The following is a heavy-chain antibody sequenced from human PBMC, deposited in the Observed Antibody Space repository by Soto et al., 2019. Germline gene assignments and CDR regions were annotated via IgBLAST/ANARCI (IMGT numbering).Heavy chain of an antibody. CDR3: ARPTIGKSIAAARWFDP. CDR1: GGSISSSSYY. CDR2: IYYSGST. D-gene: IGHD6-13*01. J-gene: IGHJ5*02. V-gene: IGHV4-39*01. Sequence: PEETMSLTCTVSGGSISSSSYYWGWIRQPPGKGLEWIGSIYYSGSTYYNPSLKSRVTISVDTSKNQFSLKLSSVTAADTAVYYCARPTIGKSIAAARWFDPWGQGTLVTVSS.